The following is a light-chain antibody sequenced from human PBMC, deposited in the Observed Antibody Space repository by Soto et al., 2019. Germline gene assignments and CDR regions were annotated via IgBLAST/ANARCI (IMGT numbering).Light chain of an antibody. V-gene: IGKV3-15*01. CDR2: GIS. J-gene: IGKJ4*01. CDR3: QQYNNWPLT. Sequence: EIVMTQSPATLSVSPGETATLSCRASQSLTSYLAWYQQKPDQAPRLLIYGISTRATDIPARFSGSGSGTEFTLTISSLQSEHFAVYYCQQYNNWPLTFGGGTKVEIK. CDR1: QSLTSY.